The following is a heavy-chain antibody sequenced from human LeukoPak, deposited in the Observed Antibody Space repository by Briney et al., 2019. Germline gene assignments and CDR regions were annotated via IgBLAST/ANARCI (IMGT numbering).Heavy chain of an antibody. Sequence: SVKVSCKASGGTFSSYAISWVRQAPGQGLEWMGGIIPIFGTANYAQKFQGRVTITADKSTSTAYMELSSLRSEDTAVYYCARFSGYYYPIDSWGQGTLVTVSS. J-gene: IGHJ4*02. CDR3: ARFSGYYYPIDS. D-gene: IGHD3-22*01. V-gene: IGHV1-69*06. CDR2: IIPIFGTA. CDR1: GGTFSSYA.